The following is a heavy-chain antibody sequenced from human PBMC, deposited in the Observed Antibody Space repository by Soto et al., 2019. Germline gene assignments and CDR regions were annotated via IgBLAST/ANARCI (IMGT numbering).Heavy chain of an antibody. J-gene: IGHJ3*02. D-gene: IGHD3-22*01. Sequence: QVQLVESGGGLVKPGGSLRLSCAASGFTFSDYYMSWIRQAPGKGLEWVSYISTSGSTIYYADSVKGRFTISRDNAKNSLYLQMNSLRAEDTAVYDCARLYYYDSSGYRHDAFDIWGQGTMVTVSS. CDR1: GFTFSDYY. CDR2: ISTSGSTI. CDR3: ARLYYYDSSGYRHDAFDI. V-gene: IGHV3-11*01.